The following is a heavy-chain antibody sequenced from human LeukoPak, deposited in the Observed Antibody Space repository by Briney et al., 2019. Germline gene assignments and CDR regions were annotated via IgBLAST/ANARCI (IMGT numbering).Heavy chain of an antibody. CDR2: MNPNSGNQ. D-gene: IGHD2-2*01. V-gene: IGHV1-8*01. CDR1: GYTFTSYD. Sequence: ASVKVSCKASGYTFTSYDINWVRQAPGQGLEWMGWMNPNSGNQGYAQKFKGRVTITRNTSIRTANMELSSLRSEDTAVYYCARGPFHIVVLPAYGMDVWGQDTTLTV. CDR3: ARGPFHIVVLPAYGMDV. J-gene: IGHJ6*02.